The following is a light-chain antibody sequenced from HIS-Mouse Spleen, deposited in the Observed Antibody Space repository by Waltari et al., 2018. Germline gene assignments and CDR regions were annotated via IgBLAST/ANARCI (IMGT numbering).Light chain of an antibody. CDR2: EVS. V-gene: IGLV2-8*01. J-gene: IGLJ2*01. CDR3: SSYAGSNVV. Sequence: QSALTQPPSASGSPGQSVTLPCTGTSSDVGGYDYVSWYQQHPGKAPKLMIYEVSKRPSGVPDRFSGSKSGNTASLTVAGLQAEDEADYYCSSYAGSNVVFGGGTKLTVL. CDR1: SSDVGGYDY.